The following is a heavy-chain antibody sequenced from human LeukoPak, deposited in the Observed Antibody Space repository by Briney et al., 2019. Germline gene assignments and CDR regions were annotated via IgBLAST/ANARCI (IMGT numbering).Heavy chain of an antibody. CDR2: ISYDGSNK. D-gene: IGHD2-2*02. J-gene: IGHJ6*02. CDR3: ARGPYCSSTSCYTIDYYYYGMDV. CDR1: GFTFSMYV. Sequence: PGRSLRLSCAASGFTFSMYVMNWVRQAPGKGLEWVAVISYDGSNKYYADSVKGRFTISRDNSKNTLYLQMNSLRAEDTAVYYCARGPYCSSTSCYTIDYYYYGMDVWGQGTTVTVSS. V-gene: IGHV3-30*03.